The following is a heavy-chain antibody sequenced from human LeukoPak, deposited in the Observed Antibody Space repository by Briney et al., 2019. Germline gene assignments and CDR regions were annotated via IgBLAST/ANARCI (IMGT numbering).Heavy chain of an antibody. CDR3: ARTDYDILTGARMDV. CDR2: ISAYNANT. D-gene: IGHD3-9*01. J-gene: IGHJ6*04. V-gene: IGHV1-18*04. Sequence: ASVKVSCKASGYTFTNYGITWVRQAPGQGLERMGWISAYNANTNYAQKFRGRVTMTTDTSTSTVYMELRSLRSDDTAIYYCARTDYDILTGARMDVWGKGTTVTVSS. CDR1: GYTFTNYG.